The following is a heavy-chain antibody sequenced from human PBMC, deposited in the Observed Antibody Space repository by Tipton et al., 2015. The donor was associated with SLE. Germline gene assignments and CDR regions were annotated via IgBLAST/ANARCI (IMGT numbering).Heavy chain of an antibody. V-gene: IGHV4-4*08. CDR1: GGSISSYY. D-gene: IGHD6-19*01. Sequence: TLSLTCTVSGGSISSYYWSWIRQSPGKGLEWIGYIYTSGSTNYNPSLKSRVTISADTSKNQFSLKLSSVTAADTAVYYCARGKGSSSGWPWYFDLWGRGTLVIVSS. CDR3: ARGKGSSSGWPWYFDL. J-gene: IGHJ2*01. CDR2: IYTSGST.